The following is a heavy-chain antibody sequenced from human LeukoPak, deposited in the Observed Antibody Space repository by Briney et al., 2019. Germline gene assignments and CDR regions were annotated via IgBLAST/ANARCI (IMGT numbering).Heavy chain of an antibody. D-gene: IGHD3-22*01. CDR3: AGGHYYDSSGYPLDY. J-gene: IGHJ4*02. Sequence: SETLSLTCTVSGDSISSYYWSWIRQPPGKGLEWIGYIYYSGSTNYNPSLKSRVTISVDTSKNQFSLKLSSVTAADTAVYYCAGGHYYDSSGYPLDYWGQGTLVTVSS. CDR2: IYYSGST. V-gene: IGHV4-59*08. CDR1: GDSISSYY.